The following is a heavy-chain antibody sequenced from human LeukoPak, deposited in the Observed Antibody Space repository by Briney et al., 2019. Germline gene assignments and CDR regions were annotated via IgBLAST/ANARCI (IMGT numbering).Heavy chain of an antibody. V-gene: IGHV4-4*07. J-gene: IGHJ3*02. CDR3: ARGMTFYYDSRGYYGALDI. Sequence: SETLSLTCTVSGDSMSNYYWSWIRQPAGKGLEWIGRIYTSGTTAYNPSLKSRVTMSMDKSKDQFSLKVTSVAAADTAFYYCARGMTFYYDSRGYYGALDIWGQGTMVTVSS. D-gene: IGHD3-22*01. CDR2: IYTSGTT. CDR1: GDSMSNYY.